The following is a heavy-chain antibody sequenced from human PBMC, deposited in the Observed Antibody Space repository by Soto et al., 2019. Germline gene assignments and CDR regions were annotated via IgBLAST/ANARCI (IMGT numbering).Heavy chain of an antibody. D-gene: IGHD2-2*01. CDR1: GYTFTTYP. J-gene: IGHJ6*02. CDR2: INAGNGNT. CDR3: ARDIVVIPGVPGALDV. V-gene: IGHV1-3*01. Sequence: QVQLVQSGADVKKPGASVQVSCKASGYTFTTYPMHWVREAPGQRLEWMGWINAGNGNTKYSQKFQGRVTITRDTSASTAYMELSSLRSEDTAVYYCARDIVVIPGVPGALDVWGQGTTVIVSS.